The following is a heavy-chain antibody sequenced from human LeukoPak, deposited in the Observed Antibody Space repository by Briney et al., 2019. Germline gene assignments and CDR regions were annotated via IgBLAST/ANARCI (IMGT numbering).Heavy chain of an antibody. D-gene: IGHD3-10*01. Sequence: SETLSLTCTVSGGSISSYYWSWIRQPPGKGLEWIGYIYYSGSTNYNPSLKSRVTISVHTSKNQFSLKLSSVTAADTAVYYCARHGKRGRVDYWGQGTLVTVSS. CDR2: IYYSGST. V-gene: IGHV4-59*01. CDR3: ARHGKRGRVDY. CDR1: GGSISSYY. J-gene: IGHJ4*02.